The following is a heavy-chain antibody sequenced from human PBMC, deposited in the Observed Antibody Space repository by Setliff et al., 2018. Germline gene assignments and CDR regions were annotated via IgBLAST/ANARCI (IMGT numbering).Heavy chain of an antibody. D-gene: IGHD6-19*01. CDR2: IYASGST. CDR3: ARRSGWPNWFDP. Sequence: SETLSLTCTVSGGSISSDSDYWSWIRQSAGKGLEWIGRIYASGSTEYNPSLGSRVTISVDTSKNQFSLKLSSVTAADTAVYYCARRSGWPNWFDPWGQGTLVTVSS. CDR1: GGSISSDSDY. V-gene: IGHV4-61*02. J-gene: IGHJ5*02.